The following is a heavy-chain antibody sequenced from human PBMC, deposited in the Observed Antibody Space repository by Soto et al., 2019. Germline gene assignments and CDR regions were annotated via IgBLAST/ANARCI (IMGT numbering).Heavy chain of an antibody. D-gene: IGHD6-19*01. V-gene: IGHV4-34*01. CDR1: GGSFSGYY. CDR2: INHSGST. J-gene: IGHJ4*02. CDR3: ARGQGYSSGWYNY. Sequence: PSETLSLTCAVYGGSFSGYYWSWIRQPPGKGLEWIGEINHSGSTNYNPSLKSRVTISVDTSKNQFSLKLSSVTAADTAVYYCARGQGYSSGWYNYWGQGTLVTVS.